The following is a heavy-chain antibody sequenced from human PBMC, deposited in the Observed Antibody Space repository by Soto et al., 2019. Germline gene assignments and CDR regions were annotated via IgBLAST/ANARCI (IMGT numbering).Heavy chain of an antibody. J-gene: IGHJ4*02. D-gene: IGHD6-13*01. CDR1: GFTFSSYA. CDR2: ISYDARNK. V-gene: IGHV3-30*04. CDR3: ARGYSSSSAAFDY. Sequence: QVQLVESGGGVVQPGRSLRLSCAASGFTFSSYAMHWVRQAPGKGLEWVAIISYDARNKYYADSVKGRFTISRDNSKNTLYLQMNSLRAEDTAMYYCARGYSSSSAAFDYWGQGTLVTVSS.